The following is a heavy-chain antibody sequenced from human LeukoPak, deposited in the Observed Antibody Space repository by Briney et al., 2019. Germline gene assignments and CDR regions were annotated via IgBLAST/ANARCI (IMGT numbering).Heavy chain of an antibody. V-gene: IGHV3-23*01. J-gene: IGHJ4*02. D-gene: IGHD4-11*01. CDR2: ISGSGGST. Sequence: GGSLRLSCAASGFTFSSYAMSWVRQAPGKGLEWVSAISGSGGSTYYADSVKGRFTISRDNSKNTLYLQMNSLRAEDTAVYYCARLQWPANSPHFDYWGQGTLVTVSS. CDR1: GFTFSSYA. CDR3: ARLQWPANSPHFDY.